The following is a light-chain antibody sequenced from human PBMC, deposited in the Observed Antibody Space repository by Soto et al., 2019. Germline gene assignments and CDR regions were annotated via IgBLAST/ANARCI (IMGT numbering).Light chain of an antibody. J-gene: IGLJ3*02. V-gene: IGLV1-51*01. CDR1: SSNIGKNY. Sequence: QSVLTQPPSLSAAPGQKVAISCSGSSSNIGKNYVSWYQQLPGTAPKLLIHDNSERPSGIPDRFSGSKSGTSATLDITGLQTGDEADYYCGTWDNSLSAVMFGGGTKVTVL. CDR3: GTWDNSLSAVM. CDR2: DNS.